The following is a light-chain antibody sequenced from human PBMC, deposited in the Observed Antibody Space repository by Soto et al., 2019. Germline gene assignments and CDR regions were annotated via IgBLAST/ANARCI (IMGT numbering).Light chain of an antibody. CDR3: QQATTFPLT. J-gene: IGKJ4*01. V-gene: IGKV1-12*01. CDR1: QAFSNL. Sequence: DIHMTQSPSSVSASLGDRVIITCRASQAFSNLLAWYQQKPGKAPKLLIYGASTLQGGVPSRFSGSESGTDFTLTISSVQPEDFATYYCQQATTFPLTFGGGTKVDIK. CDR2: GAS.